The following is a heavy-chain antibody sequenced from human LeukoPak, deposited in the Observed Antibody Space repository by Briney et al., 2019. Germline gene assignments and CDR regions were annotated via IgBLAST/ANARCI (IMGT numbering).Heavy chain of an antibody. Sequence: GGSLRLSCAASGFTVSSTYMSWVRQAPGKGLEWVSVNSGGATYYADSVKGRFTISRDTSKNTLYLQMNSLRAEDTAVYYCVRGPGSSWYQADYWGQGTLVTVSS. V-gene: IGHV3-53*01. CDR2: NSGGAT. CDR3: VRGPGSSWYQADY. D-gene: IGHD6-13*01. CDR1: GFTVSSTY. J-gene: IGHJ4*02.